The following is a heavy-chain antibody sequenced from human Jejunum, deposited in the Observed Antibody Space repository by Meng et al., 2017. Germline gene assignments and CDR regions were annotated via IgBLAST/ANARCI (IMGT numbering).Heavy chain of an antibody. J-gene: IGHJ4*02. CDR1: GGTFNTYA. D-gene: IGHD2-15*01. Sequence: QVQLVQSGAEVKKAGSSVKVSCKVSGGTFNTYAISWVRQAPGQGLEWMGGIIPIFDTPNYAQKFQDRVTITADASTSTAYMELNGLISEDTALYYCARGAVVATTYYFDSWGQGTLVTVSS. V-gene: IGHV1-69*01. CDR2: IIPIFDTP. CDR3: ARGAVVATTYYFDS.